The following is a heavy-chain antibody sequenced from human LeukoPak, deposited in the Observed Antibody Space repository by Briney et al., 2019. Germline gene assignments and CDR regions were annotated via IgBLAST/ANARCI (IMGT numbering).Heavy chain of an antibody. J-gene: IGHJ4*02. D-gene: IGHD3-10*01. CDR3: ARADGSGSYYPDY. CDR1: GFTFSSYS. Sequence: GGSLRLSCAASGFTFSSYSMNWVRQAPGKGLEWVSSISSSSSYIYYADSVKGRFTISRDNAKNSLYLQMNSLRAEDTAVYYCARADGSGSYYPDYWGQGTLVTVSS. V-gene: IGHV3-21*01. CDR2: ISSSSSYI.